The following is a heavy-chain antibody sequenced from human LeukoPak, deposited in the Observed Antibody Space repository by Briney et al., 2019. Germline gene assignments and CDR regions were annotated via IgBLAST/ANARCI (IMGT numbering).Heavy chain of an antibody. CDR3: ARDQDYYGSGSQGGGYYYYYMDV. V-gene: IGHV3-21*01. CDR1: GFTFSSYS. Sequence: GGSLRLSCAASGFTFSSYSMNWVRQAPGKGLEWVSSISSSSSYIYYADSVKGRFTISRDNAKNSLYLQMNSLRAEDTAVYYCARDQDYYGSGSQGGGYYYYYMDVWGKGTTATVSS. CDR2: ISSSSSYI. D-gene: IGHD3-10*01. J-gene: IGHJ6*03.